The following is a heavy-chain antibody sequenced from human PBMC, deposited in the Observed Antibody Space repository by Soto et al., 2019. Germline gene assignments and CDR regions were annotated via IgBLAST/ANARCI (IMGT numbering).Heavy chain of an antibody. CDR1: GFTLSNFW. D-gene: IGHD3-3*01. V-gene: IGHV3-74*01. Sequence: LRLSCAASGFTLSNFWMHWVRQVPGKGLVWVSRINDDGSRTKYADSVEGRLTISRDTAKNTLYLQMDSLRVEDTAVYYCVRDHHDYDFWSGNPRGYFDLWGRGTLVTVSS. CDR2: INDDGSRT. CDR3: VRDHHDYDFWSGNPRGYFDL. J-gene: IGHJ2*01.